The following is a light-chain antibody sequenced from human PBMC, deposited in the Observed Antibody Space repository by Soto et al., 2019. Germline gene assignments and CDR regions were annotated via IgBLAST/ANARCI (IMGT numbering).Light chain of an antibody. CDR3: QQSYGTPLP. CDR2: AAS. Sequence: DMEMTQSPSSLSASIGDRVTITCRASQSISNYLNWYQHKPGKDPTLLIYAASSLQSGVLTRFSGSGSGTHVTLSINSLQPEACATYFCQQSYGTPLPFGGGTKIAIK. CDR1: QSISNY. V-gene: IGKV1-39*01. J-gene: IGKJ4*01.